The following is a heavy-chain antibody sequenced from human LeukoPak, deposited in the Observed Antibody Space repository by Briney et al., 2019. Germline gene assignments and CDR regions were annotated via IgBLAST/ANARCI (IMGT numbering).Heavy chain of an antibody. CDR1: GFTFSSYW. D-gene: IGHD5-18*01. V-gene: IGHV3-7*01. CDR3: ASAIKDTAMAAYYGMDV. CDR2: IKQDGSEK. Sequence: GGSLRLSCAASGFTFSSYWMSWVRQAPGKGLEWVANIKQDGSEKYNVDSVKGRFTISRDNAKNSLYLQMNSLRAEDTAVYYCASAIKDTAMAAYYGMDVWGQGTTVTVSS. J-gene: IGHJ6*02.